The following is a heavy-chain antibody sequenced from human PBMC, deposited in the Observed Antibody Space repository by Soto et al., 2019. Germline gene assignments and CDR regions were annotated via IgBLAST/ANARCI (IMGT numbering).Heavy chain of an antibody. Sequence: SETLSLTCAVSGGSISSSNWWSWVRQPPGKGLEWIGEIFHSGCTNYNPSLKSRVTISVDKSKNQFSLKLSSVTAADTAVYYCAREDTYYYYYGMDVWGQGTTVTVSS. V-gene: IGHV4-4*02. CDR1: GGSISSSNW. D-gene: IGHD5-18*01. CDR3: AREDTYYYYYGMDV. CDR2: IFHSGCT. J-gene: IGHJ6*02.